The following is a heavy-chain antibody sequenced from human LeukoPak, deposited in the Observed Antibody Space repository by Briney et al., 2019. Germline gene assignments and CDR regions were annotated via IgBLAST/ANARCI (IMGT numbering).Heavy chain of an antibody. CDR3: ALDCSSTSCYATRFDP. Sequence: SETLSLTCAVYGGSLSGYYWSWIRQPPGKGLEWIGEINHSGSTNYNPSLKSRVTISVDTSKNQFSLKLSSVTAADTAVYYCALDCSSTSCYATRFDPWGQGTLVTVSS. J-gene: IGHJ5*02. D-gene: IGHD2-2*01. CDR1: GGSLSGYY. CDR2: INHSGST. V-gene: IGHV4-34*01.